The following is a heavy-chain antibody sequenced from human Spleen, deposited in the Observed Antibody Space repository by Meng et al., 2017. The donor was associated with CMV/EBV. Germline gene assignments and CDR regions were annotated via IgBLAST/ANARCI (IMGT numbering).Heavy chain of an antibody. CDR1: GGSISGYY. Sequence: SETLSLTCTVSGGSISGYYWSWIRQPPGKGLEWIGYMYYTGRSSYNPSLKSRVTMSLDTSKNQFSLKVRSVTAADTAVYYCARDRREYSTSSGYYYYGLDVWGQGTTVTVSS. D-gene: IGHD6-6*01. CDR2: MYYTGRS. J-gene: IGHJ6*02. CDR3: ARDRREYSTSSGYYYYGLDV. V-gene: IGHV4-59*01.